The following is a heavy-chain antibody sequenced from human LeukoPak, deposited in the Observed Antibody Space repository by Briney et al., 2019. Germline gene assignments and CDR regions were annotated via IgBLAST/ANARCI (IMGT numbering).Heavy chain of an antibody. V-gene: IGHV3-30*03. D-gene: IGHD2-15*01. CDR1: GFTFSNYD. CDR3: ARESVVVAVYYMDV. CDR2: ISYDGSNK. Sequence: GGSLRLSCAASGFTFSNYDMHWVRQAPGKGLEWVAVISYDGSNKYYADSVKGRFTISRDNSKNTLYLQMNSLRAEDTAVYYCARESVVVAVYYMDVWGKGTTVTVSS. J-gene: IGHJ6*03.